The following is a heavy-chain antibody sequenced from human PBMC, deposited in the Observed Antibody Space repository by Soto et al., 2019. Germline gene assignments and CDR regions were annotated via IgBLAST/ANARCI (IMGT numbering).Heavy chain of an antibody. D-gene: IGHD6-13*01. CDR1: GGSISSSSYY. CDR3: ARSTLGIAAAGTLGGAFDI. Sequence: QLQLQESGPGLVKPSETLSLTCTVSGGSISSSSYYWGWIRQPPGKGLEWIGSIYYSGSTYYNPSLKSRVTISVDTSKNQFSLKLSSVTAAVTAVHYCARSTLGIAAAGTLGGAFDIWGQGTMITVSS. J-gene: IGHJ3*02. V-gene: IGHV4-39*01. CDR2: IYYSGST.